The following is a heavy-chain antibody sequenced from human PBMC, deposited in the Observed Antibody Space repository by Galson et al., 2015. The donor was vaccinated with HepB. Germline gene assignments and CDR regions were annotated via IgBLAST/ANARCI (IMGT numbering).Heavy chain of an antibody. J-gene: IGHJ4*02. Sequence: PALVKPTQTLTLTCTFSGFSLSTSGMCVSWIRQPPGKALEWLALIDWDDDKYYSTSLKTRLTISKDTSKNQVVLTMTNMDPVDTATYYCARIRHSSSWYRLDYWGQGTLVTVSS. CDR1: GFSLSTSGMC. CDR2: IDWDDDK. CDR3: ARIRHSSSWYRLDY. V-gene: IGHV2-70*01. D-gene: IGHD6-13*01.